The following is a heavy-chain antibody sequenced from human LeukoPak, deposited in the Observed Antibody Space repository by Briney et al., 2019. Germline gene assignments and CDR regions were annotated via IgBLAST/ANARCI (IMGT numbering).Heavy chain of an antibody. D-gene: IGHD3-22*01. CDR2: ISYDGSNK. CDR3: AREDDYYDSSGYDY. CDR1: GFTFSSYA. V-gene: IGHV3-30-3*01. Sequence: LTGGSLRLSCAASGFTFSSYAMHWVRQAPGKGLEWVAVISYDGSNKYYADSVKGRFTISRDNSKNTLYLQMNSLRAEDTAVYYCAREDDYYDSSGYDYWGQGTLVTVSS. J-gene: IGHJ4*02.